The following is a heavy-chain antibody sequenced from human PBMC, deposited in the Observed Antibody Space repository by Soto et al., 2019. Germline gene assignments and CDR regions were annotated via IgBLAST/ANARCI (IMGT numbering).Heavy chain of an antibody. CDR3: AMKVPGTRPLAY. Sequence: EVQLLESGGGLVQTGGSLRLSCAASGFTFSSHAMNWVRQAPGKGLEWVSTITGGSTYYTDSVKGRFTISTDNSKNTLYLQMNSLRAEDTAVYYCAMKVPGTRPLAYWCQGTLVTVSS. CDR2: ITGGST. D-gene: IGHD6-19*01. CDR1: GFTFSSHA. J-gene: IGHJ4*02. V-gene: IGHV3-23*01.